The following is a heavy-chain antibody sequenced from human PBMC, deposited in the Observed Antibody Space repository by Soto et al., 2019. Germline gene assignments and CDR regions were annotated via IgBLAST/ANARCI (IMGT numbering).Heavy chain of an antibody. V-gene: IGHV2-5*02. CDR3: THTLDAVCGSHRSFDY. CDR2: IYWDDDN. Sequence: QITLKESGPTLVKPTQTLTLTCTFSGFSLSTSGVGVGWIRQPPGKALEWLGLIYWDDDNRYSPSLKSRLTIAKDTAKNRVVLTMTNMDPVDTATYYCTHTLDAVCGSHRSFDYWGQGHLVTVSS. CDR1: GFSLSTSGVG. D-gene: IGHD3-16*02. J-gene: IGHJ4*02.